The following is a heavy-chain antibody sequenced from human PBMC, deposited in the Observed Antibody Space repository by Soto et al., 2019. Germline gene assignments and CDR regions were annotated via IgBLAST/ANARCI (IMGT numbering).Heavy chain of an antibody. CDR2: IYYSGST. Sequence: SETLSLTCTVSGGSISSYYWSWIRQPPGKGLEWIGYIYYSGSTNYNPSLKSRVTISVDTSKNQFSLKLSSVTAADTAVYYCARVGGGYYYGSGSVYYYYMDVWGKGTTVTVSS. V-gene: IGHV4-59*01. J-gene: IGHJ6*03. D-gene: IGHD3-10*01. CDR3: ARVGGGYYYGSGSVYYYYMDV. CDR1: GGSISSYY.